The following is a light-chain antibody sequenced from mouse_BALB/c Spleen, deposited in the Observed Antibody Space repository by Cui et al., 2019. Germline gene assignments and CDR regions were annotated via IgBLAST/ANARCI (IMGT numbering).Light chain of an antibody. CDR2: RMS. J-gene: IGKJ4*01. CDR1: KSLLHSNANTY. V-gene: IGKV2-137*01. Sequence: DIVMTQAALTVPVTPGEWLSLSCRSSKSLLHSNANTYLYWFLQRPVHSPQLLICRMSNLASGVPDRFSGSGSGTAFTLRISRVEAEDVGVYYCVQHLEYPTFGSGTKLEIK. CDR3: VQHLEYPT.